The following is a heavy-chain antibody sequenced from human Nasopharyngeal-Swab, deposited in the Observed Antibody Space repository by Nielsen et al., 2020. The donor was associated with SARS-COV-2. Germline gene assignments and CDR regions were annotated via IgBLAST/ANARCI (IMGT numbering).Heavy chain of an antibody. Sequence: GASLKISCKGSGYSFTSYWIGWARQMPGKGLEWMGIIYPGDSDTRYSPSFQGQVTISADKSISTAYLQWSSLKASDTAMYYCARLRSSSWYDPGDFQHWGQGTLVTVSS. J-gene: IGHJ1*01. CDR2: IYPGDSDT. V-gene: IGHV5-51*01. D-gene: IGHD6-13*01. CDR3: ARLRSSSWYDPGDFQH. CDR1: GYSFTSYW.